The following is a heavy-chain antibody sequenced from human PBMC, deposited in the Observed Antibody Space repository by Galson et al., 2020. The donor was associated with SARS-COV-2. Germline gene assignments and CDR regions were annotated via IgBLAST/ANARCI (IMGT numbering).Heavy chain of an antibody. CDR3: ARDPPYSGSDDDAFDI. J-gene: IGHJ3*02. D-gene: IGHD1-26*01. CDR2: IWYDGSNK. V-gene: IGHV3-33*01. Sequence: GESLKISCAASGFTFSSYAMHWVRQAPGKGLEWVAVIWYDGSNKYYADSVKGRFTISRDNSKNTLYLQMNSLRAEDTAVYYCARDPPYSGSDDDAFDIWGQGTMVTVSS. CDR1: GFTFSSYA.